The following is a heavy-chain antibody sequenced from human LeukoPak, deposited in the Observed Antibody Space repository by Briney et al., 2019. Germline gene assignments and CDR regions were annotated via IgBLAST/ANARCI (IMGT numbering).Heavy chain of an antibody. Sequence: PGGSLHLSCAVAGFTVCDYYMSWVRQAPGKGLEWVSVIYSGGKTYYADSVKGRFTISRDDSKNTLHLQMNSLSAEDTAVYYCARINYYDGSGFYRDYWGQGPLVTVSS. D-gene: IGHD3-22*01. CDR3: ARINYYDGSGFYRDY. V-gene: IGHV3-53*01. CDR1: GFTVCDYY. CDR2: IYSGGKT. J-gene: IGHJ4*02.